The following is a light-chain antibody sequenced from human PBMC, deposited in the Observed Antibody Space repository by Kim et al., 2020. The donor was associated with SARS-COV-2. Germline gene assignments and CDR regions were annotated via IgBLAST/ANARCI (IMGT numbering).Light chain of an antibody. V-gene: IGLV2-14*04. CDR3: SSYTSSSTYV. CDR1: SSDVGGYNY. CDR2: DVS. J-gene: IGLJ1*01. Sequence: GQSITMYCTRTSSDVGGYNYVSWYQQHQGKAPKLMIYDVSKRPSGVSNRFSGSKSGNTASLTISGLHAEDEADYYCSSYTSSSTYVFGTGTKVTVL.